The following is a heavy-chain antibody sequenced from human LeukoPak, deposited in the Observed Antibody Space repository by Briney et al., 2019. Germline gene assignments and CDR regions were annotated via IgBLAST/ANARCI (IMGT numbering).Heavy chain of an antibody. CDR2: IFYSGTT. J-gene: IGHJ5*02. D-gene: IGHD2-2*02. CDR3: SRDRGYMGGNWFDP. Sequence: SETLSLTCSVSGGSINRYFWSWVRQPPGKGLEYVGYIFYSGTTNYNPSLKSRVTMSIDTSKNQFSLKLTSVTAADTAVYYCSRDRGYMGGNWFDPWGQGTLVTVSS. CDR1: GGSINRYF. V-gene: IGHV4-59*01.